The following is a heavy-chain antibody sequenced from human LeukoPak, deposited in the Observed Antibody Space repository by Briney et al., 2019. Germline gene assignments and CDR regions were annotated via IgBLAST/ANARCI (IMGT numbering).Heavy chain of an antibody. D-gene: IGHD4-11*01. CDR3: AITYNNNAFDI. CDR2: INPNSGGA. V-gene: IGHV1-2*06. CDR1: GYTFTNYY. J-gene: IGHJ3*02. Sequence: GASVKGSCKASGYTFTNYYIHWVRQAPGQGLEWMGRINPNSGGANYAQKFQDTVTMTRDTSITTAYMELNSLRSDDTAVYYCAITYNNNAFDIWGQGTMVTVSS.